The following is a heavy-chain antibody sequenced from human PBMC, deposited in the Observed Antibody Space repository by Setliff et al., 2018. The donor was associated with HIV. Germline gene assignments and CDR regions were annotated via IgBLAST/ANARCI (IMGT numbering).Heavy chain of an antibody. Sequence: PGGSLRLSCTASGFTFGDYAMSWVRQAPGKGLEWVGFIRSKAYGGTTEYAASVKGRFTISRDDSKIIAYLQMNSLKTEDTAVYYCTRDFPLNYDILTGYYYYDYGMDVWGQGATVTVSS. CDR3: TRDFPLNYDILTGYYYYDYGMDV. CDR1: GFTFGDYA. V-gene: IGHV3-49*04. J-gene: IGHJ6*02. CDR2: IRSKAYGGTT. D-gene: IGHD3-9*01.